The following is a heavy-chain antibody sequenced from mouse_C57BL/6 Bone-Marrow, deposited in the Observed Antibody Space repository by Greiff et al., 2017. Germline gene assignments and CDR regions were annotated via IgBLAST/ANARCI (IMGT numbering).Heavy chain of an antibody. D-gene: IGHD2-3*01. J-gene: IGHJ1*03. Sequence: EVQGVESGGGLVQPKGSLKLSCAASGFSFNTYAMNWVRQAPGKGLEWVARIRSKSNNYATYYADSVKDRFTISRDDSESMLYLQMNNLKTEDTAMYYCVRHDSIYDGYYDWYFDVWGTGTTVTVSS. V-gene: IGHV10-1*01. CDR1: GFSFNTYA. CDR2: IRSKSNNYAT. CDR3: VRHDSIYDGYYDWYFDV.